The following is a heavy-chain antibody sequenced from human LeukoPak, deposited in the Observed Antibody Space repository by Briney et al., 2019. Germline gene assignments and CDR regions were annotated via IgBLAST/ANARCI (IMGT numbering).Heavy chain of an antibody. CDR1: GGSISSGGYY. J-gene: IGHJ4*02. Sequence: SETLSLTCTVSGGSISSGGYYWSWIRQHPGKGLEWIGYIYYSGSTYYNPSLKSRVTISVDTSKNQFSLKLSSVTAADTAAYDCARTPQVIFDYWGQGTLVTVSS. CDR2: IYYSGST. D-gene: IGHD3-22*01. V-gene: IGHV4-31*03. CDR3: ARTPQVIFDY.